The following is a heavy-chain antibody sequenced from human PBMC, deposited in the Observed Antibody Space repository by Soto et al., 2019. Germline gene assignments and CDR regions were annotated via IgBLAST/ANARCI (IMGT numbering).Heavy chain of an antibody. D-gene: IGHD6-13*01. Sequence: ASVKVSCKASGYTFTSYGISWVRQAPGQGLEWMGWISAYNGNTNYAQKIQGRVTMTTVKSTSTAYMELRSLRSDDTAVYYGARAQNIGAAGTGGWFDPWGQGTLVTVSS. V-gene: IGHV1-18*01. CDR3: ARAQNIGAAGTGGWFDP. CDR1: GYTFTSYG. CDR2: ISAYNGNT. J-gene: IGHJ5*02.